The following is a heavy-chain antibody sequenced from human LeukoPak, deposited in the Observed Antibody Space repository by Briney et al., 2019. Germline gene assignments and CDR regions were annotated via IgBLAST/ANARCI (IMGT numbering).Heavy chain of an antibody. CDR2: INPSGGST. J-gene: IGHJ4*02. V-gene: IGHV1-46*01. CDR1: GYTFTSHY. D-gene: IGHD3-3*01. Sequence: GASVKVSCKASGYTFTSHYMHWVRQAPGQGLEWMGIINPSGGSTSYAQKFQGRVTMTRDTSTSTVYMELSSLRSEDTAVYYCARGPPSITIFGVVFSFDYWGQGTLVTVSS. CDR3: ARGPPSITIFGVVFSFDY.